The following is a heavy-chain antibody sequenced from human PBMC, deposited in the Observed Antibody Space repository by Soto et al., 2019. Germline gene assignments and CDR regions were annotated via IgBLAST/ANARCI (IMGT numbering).Heavy chain of an antibody. Sequence: GGSLRLSCAASGFTFSSYGMHWVRQAPGKGLEWVAVISYDGSNKYYADSVKGRFTISRDNSKNTLYLQMNSLRAEDTAVYYCAKDLTVAGTLLPDYWGQGTLVTVSS. V-gene: IGHV3-30*18. D-gene: IGHD6-19*01. CDR3: AKDLTVAGTLLPDY. J-gene: IGHJ4*02. CDR1: GFTFSSYG. CDR2: ISYDGSNK.